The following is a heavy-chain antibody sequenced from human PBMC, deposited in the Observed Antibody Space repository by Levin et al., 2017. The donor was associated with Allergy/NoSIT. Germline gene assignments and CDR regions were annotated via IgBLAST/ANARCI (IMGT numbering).Heavy chain of an antibody. CDR2: IGTTGDT. J-gene: IGHJ4*02. D-gene: IGHD2-2*01. CDR1: GFTFSSYD. CDR3: ARGALGYCSSTSCLTFDS. Sequence: PGGSLRLSCAASGFTFSSYDMHWVRQATGNGLEWVSGIGTTGDTSYPDSVKGRFTSSRENAKSSLYLQLNSLRAGDTAVYYCARGALGYCSSTSCLTFDSWGQGTLVTVSS. V-gene: IGHV3-13*01.